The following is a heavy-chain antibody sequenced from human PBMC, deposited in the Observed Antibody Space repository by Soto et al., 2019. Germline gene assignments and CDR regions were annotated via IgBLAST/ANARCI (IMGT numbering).Heavy chain of an antibody. D-gene: IGHD6-19*01. V-gene: IGHV4-34*01. CDR3: ASIAVADVGWFDP. Sequence: SETLSLTCAVYGGSFSGYYWSWIRQPPGKGLEWIGEINHSGSTNYNPSLKSRVTISVDTSKNQFSLKLSSVTAADTAVYYCASIAVADVGWFDPWGQGTLVTVSS. J-gene: IGHJ5*02. CDR1: GGSFSGYY. CDR2: INHSGST.